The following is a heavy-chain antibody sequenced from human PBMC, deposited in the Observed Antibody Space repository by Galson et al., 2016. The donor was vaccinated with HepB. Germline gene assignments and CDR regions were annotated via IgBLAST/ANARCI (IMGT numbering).Heavy chain of an antibody. J-gene: IGHJ4*02. Sequence: SLRLSCAASGFTFSSYSMNWVRQAPGKGLEWVSSISSSSYYIYYADSVKGRFTISRDNAKNSLYLQMNSLSAQDTAVYYCARGYDYGAPKGDYWGQGTLVTVSS. V-gene: IGHV3-21*01. D-gene: IGHD4-17*01. CDR1: GFTFSSYS. CDR2: ISSSSYYI. CDR3: ARGYDYGAPKGDY.